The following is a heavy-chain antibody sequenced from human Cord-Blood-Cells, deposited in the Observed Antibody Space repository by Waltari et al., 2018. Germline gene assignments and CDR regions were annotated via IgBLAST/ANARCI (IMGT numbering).Heavy chain of an antibody. V-gene: IGHV1-69*09. Sequence: QVQLVQSGAEVKKPGSSVKVSCKASGGTFTSYAISWVRQAPGQGLEWMGRIIPILGIANYAQKFQGRVTITADKSTSTAYMELSSLRSEETAVYYCASVVGATIDYWGQGTLVTVSS. CDR2: IIPILGIA. J-gene: IGHJ4*02. CDR3: ASVVGATIDY. D-gene: IGHD1-26*01. CDR1: GGTFTSYA.